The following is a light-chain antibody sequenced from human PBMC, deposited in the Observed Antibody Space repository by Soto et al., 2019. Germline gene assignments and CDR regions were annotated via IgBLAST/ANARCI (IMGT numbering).Light chain of an antibody. CDR3: CSYASSSTYV. Sequence: QSVLTQPASLYGSPGQAIAISCTGTSRVVGNYNLVSWYQQHPGKAPKLMIYEGTKRPSGVSDRFSGSKSGNTASLTISGLQAEDEADYYCCSYASSSTYVFGTGTKVTVL. CDR1: SRVVGNYNL. CDR2: EGT. V-gene: IGLV2-23*01. J-gene: IGLJ1*01.